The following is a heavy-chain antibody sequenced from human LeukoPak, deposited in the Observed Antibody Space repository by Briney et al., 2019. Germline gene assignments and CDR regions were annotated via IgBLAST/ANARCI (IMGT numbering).Heavy chain of an antibody. CDR3: ARQAALLLLMVIDY. CDR1: GGSTSSSSYY. CDR2: IYYSGST. Sequence: SETLSLTCTVSGGSTSSSSYYWGWIRQPPGKGLEWIGSIYYSGSTYYNPSLKSRVTISVDTSKNQFSLKLSSVTAADTAVYYCARQAALLLLMVIDYWGQGTLVTVSS. V-gene: IGHV4-39*01. D-gene: IGHD2-8*01. J-gene: IGHJ4*02.